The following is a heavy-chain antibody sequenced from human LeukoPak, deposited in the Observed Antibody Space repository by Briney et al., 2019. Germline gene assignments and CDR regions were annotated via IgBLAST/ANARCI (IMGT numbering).Heavy chain of an antibody. Sequence: ASVKVSCKASGYTFTGYYMHWVRQAPGQGLEWMGWINPNSGGTNYAQKLQGRVTMTTDTSTSTAYMELRSLRSDDTAVYYCARGLRRYCSSTSCYTYYYGMDVWGQGTTVTVSS. J-gene: IGHJ6*02. D-gene: IGHD2-2*02. CDR1: GYTFTGYY. V-gene: IGHV1-2*02. CDR3: ARGLRRYCSSTSCYTYYYGMDV. CDR2: INPNSGGT.